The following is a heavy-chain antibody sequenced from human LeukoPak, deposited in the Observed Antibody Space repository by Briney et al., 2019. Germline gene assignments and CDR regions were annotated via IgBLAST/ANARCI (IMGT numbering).Heavy chain of an antibody. Sequence: GGSLRLSCAASALTFSSYAMSWVRQAPGKGLEWVSAISGSGGITYYADSVKGRFTISRDNSKNTLYLQMNSLRAEDTAVYYCAKVRLSSVVITNFDYWGQGTLVTVSS. CDR2: ISGSGGIT. CDR1: ALTFSSYA. V-gene: IGHV3-23*01. J-gene: IGHJ4*02. CDR3: AKVRLSSVVITNFDY. D-gene: IGHD3-22*01.